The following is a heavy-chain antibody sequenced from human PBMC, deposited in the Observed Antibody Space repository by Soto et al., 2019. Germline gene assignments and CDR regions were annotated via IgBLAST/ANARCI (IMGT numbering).Heavy chain of an antibody. CDR1: GYTFSDYY. Sequence: QVQLVQSGAEVKKPGASVKVSCKASGYTFSDYYMHWVRQAPGQGLEWMGWINANSGGSNYPQKFQGRVPMTRDTSISTAYMELSSLRSDDTAVYYCASGGSSNWPDFWGQGTLVIVSS. V-gene: IGHV1-2*02. CDR3: ASGGSSNWPDF. J-gene: IGHJ4*02. CDR2: INANSGGS. D-gene: IGHD6-13*01.